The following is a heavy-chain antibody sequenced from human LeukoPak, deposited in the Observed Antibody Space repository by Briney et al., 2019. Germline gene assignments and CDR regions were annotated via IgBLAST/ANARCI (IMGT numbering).Heavy chain of an antibody. J-gene: IGHJ4*02. V-gene: IGHV1-8*01. CDR1: GYTFTSYD. D-gene: IGHD4-11*01. CDR2: MNPNSGNT. Sequence: ASVKVSCKASGYTFTSYDINWVRQATGQGRAWMGWMNPNSGNTSYAQKFQGRVTMTRNTSISTAYMELSSLRSDDTAVYYCARDLTGTDYGNPKDDYWGQGTPVTVSS. CDR3: ARDLTGTDYGNPKDDY.